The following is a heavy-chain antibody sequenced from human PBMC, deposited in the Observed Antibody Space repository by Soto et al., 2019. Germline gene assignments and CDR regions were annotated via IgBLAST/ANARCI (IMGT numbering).Heavy chain of an antibody. V-gene: IGHV3-48*01. Sequence: EVQLVESGGGLVQPGGSLRLSCAASGFTFSSYSMNWVRQAPGKGLEWVSYISSSSSTIYYADSVKGRFTISRDNAKNSLYLQMNSVSAEDPAVYYCARDSPPIAYWGQGTLVTVSS. CDR2: ISSSSSTI. CDR1: GFTFSSYS. J-gene: IGHJ4*02. CDR3: ARDSPPIAY.